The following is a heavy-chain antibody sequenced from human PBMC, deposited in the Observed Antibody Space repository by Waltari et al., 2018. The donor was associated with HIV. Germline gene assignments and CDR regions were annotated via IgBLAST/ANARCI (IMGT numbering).Heavy chain of an antibody. CDR3: AKDGSYFDLDY. Sequence: QVQLVESGGGVVQPGGSLRLSCAASGFTFSNYGMHWVRQAPGKGVEWVAFIRDEGSNKYYADSVKGRFTISRDNSKNTLYLQMNSLRVEDTAVYYCAKDGSYFDLDYWGQGTLVTVSS. D-gene: IGHD1-26*01. CDR1: GFTFSNYG. J-gene: IGHJ4*02. V-gene: IGHV3-30*02. CDR2: IRDEGSNK.